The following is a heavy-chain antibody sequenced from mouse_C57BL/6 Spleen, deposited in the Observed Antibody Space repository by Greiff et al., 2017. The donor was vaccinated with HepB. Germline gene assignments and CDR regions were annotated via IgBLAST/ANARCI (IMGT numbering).Heavy chain of an antibody. Sequence: EVNLVESGGGLVKPGGSLKLSCAASGFTFSSYAMSWVRQTPEKRLEWVATISDGGSYTYYPDNVKGRFTISRDNAKNNLYLQMSHLKSEDTAMYYCARLYDYDPAWFAYWGQGTLVTVSA. V-gene: IGHV5-4*03. CDR2: ISDGGSYT. D-gene: IGHD2-4*01. CDR3: ARLYDYDPAWFAY. J-gene: IGHJ3*01. CDR1: GFTFSSYA.